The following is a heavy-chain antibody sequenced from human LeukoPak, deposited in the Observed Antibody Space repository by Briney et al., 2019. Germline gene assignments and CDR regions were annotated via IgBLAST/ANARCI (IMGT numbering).Heavy chain of an antibody. CDR1: GGSFSGYY. D-gene: IGHD1-26*01. Sequence: SETLSLTCAVYGGSFSGYYWSWIRQLPGKGLEWIGEINHSGSTNYNPSLKSRVTISVDTSKNQFSLKLSSVTAADTAVYYCASSSGSPITPFDYWGQGTLVTVSS. V-gene: IGHV4-34*01. J-gene: IGHJ4*02. CDR2: INHSGST. CDR3: ASSSGSPITPFDY.